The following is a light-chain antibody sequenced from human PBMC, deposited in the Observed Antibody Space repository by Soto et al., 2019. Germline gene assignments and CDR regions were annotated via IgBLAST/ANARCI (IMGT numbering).Light chain of an antibody. V-gene: IGLV2-11*01. CDR2: DVS. Sequence: QSALTLPRSVSGSPGQSVTISCTGTSSDVGTYNYVSWYQQHPGKAPKLMIYDVSQRPSGVPDRFSGSKSGNTASLTISGIQAEDESNYYRCSYAGSYTSVFGRGTKLTVL. CDR1: SSDVGTYNY. CDR3: CSYAGSYTSV. J-gene: IGLJ2*01.